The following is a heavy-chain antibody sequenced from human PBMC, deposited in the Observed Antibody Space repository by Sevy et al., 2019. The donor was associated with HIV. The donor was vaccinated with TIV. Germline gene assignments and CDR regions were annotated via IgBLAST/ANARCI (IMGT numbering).Heavy chain of an antibody. CDR3: AKGDFYYDSSGYYLFDY. J-gene: IGHJ4*02. CDR1: GFTFSGYA. CDR2: ISGSGDNS. Sequence: GGSLRLSCAASGFTFSGYAMSWVRQAPGKGLEWVSGISGSGDNSYYADSVKGRFTISRDNSKNPLYLQMNILRAEDTAVYYCAKGDFYYDSSGYYLFDYWGQGTLVTVSS. V-gene: IGHV3-23*01. D-gene: IGHD3-22*01.